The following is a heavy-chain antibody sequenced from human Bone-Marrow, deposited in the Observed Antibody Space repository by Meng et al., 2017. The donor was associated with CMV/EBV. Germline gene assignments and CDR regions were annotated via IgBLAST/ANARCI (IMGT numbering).Heavy chain of an antibody. CDR3: AHSPLSIAARPGYYFDY. CDR2: IYWDDDK. D-gene: IGHD6-6*01. Sequence: LRVCVPQLVQPQQTTLPSSTFSWFSLSTNGVGVGRILQPPGKALEWPALIYWDDDKRYSPSLKSRLTITKDTSKNQVVLTMTNMDPVDTATYHCAHSPLSIAARPGYYFDYWGQGTLVTVSS. V-gene: IGHV2-5*02. J-gene: IGHJ4*02. CDR1: WFSLSTNGVG.